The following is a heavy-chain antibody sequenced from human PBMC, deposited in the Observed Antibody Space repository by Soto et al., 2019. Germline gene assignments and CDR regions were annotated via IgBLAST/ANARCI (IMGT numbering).Heavy chain of an antibody. CDR1: GGSISSYY. D-gene: IGHD4-17*01. CDR2: IYYSGST. J-gene: IGHJ4*02. V-gene: IGHV4-59*01. CDR3: ARGSYRGDYVHYFDY. Sequence: SLTCTVSGGSISSYYWSWIRQPPGKGLEWIGYIYYSGSTNYNPSLKSRVTISVDTSKNQFSLKLSSVTAADTAVHYCARGSYRGDYVHYFDYWGQGTLVTVSS.